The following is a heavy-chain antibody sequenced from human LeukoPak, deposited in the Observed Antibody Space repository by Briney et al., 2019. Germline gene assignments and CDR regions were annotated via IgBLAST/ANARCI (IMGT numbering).Heavy chain of an antibody. D-gene: IGHD5-18*01. CDR2: IYTSGST. CDR1: GGSISSGSYY. J-gene: IGHJ4*02. CDR3: ARLTQVFGYSYHFDY. V-gene: IGHV4-61*02. Sequence: SQTLSLTRTVSGGSISSGSYYWSWIRQPAGTGLEWIGRIYTSGSTNYNPSLKSRVTISVDTSKNQFSLKLSSVTAADTAVYYCARLTQVFGYSYHFDYWGQGTLVTVSS.